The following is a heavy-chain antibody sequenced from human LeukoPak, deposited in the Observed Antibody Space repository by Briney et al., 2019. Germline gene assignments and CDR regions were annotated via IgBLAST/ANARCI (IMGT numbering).Heavy chain of an antibody. Sequence: PSQTLSLTCTVSGGSISSGGYYWSWIRQPPGKGLEWIGYIYYSGSTYYNPSLKSRVTISVDTSKNQFSLKLSSVTAADTAAYYCARELGYCSSTNCYTLNNWFDPWGQGTLVTVSS. V-gene: IGHV4-31*03. CDR1: GGSISSGGYY. J-gene: IGHJ5*02. CDR2: IYYSGST. CDR3: ARELGYCSSTNCYTLNNWFDP. D-gene: IGHD2-2*02.